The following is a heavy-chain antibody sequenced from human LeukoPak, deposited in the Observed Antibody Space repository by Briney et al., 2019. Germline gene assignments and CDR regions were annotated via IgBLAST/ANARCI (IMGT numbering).Heavy chain of an antibody. Sequence: SETLSLSCTVSGVSFNAYYWSWIRQSPGKGLEWIGEVSPGGYIKYNPSLKSRVTISVDTSESQLSLRLSSVTAADTAMYYCARIRCGHTGDFCYNHWAQGTLVTVSS. CDR1: GVSFNAYY. CDR3: ARIRCGHTGDFCYNH. J-gene: IGHJ5*02. CDR2: VSPGGYI. D-gene: IGHD3/OR15-3a*01. V-gene: IGHV4-34*01.